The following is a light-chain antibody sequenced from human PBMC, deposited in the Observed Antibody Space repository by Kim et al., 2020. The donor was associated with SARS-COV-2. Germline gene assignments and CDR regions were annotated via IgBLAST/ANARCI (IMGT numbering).Light chain of an antibody. J-gene: IGKJ1*01. CDR1: QSVGSY. Sequence: SLPPEETATLACRINQSVGSYLAWCRQQPGQAPRLLIYDASHRAIGLPPRFSVSGSGTDFTLTISSLEPKDFAVYYCQQRNNWWTFFQGTKGYIK. V-gene: IGKV3-11*01. CDR2: DAS. CDR3: QQRNNWWT.